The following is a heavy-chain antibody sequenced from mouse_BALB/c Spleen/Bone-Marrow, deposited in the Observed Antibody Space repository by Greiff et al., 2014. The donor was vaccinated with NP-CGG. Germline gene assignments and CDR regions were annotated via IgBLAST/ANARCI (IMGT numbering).Heavy chain of an antibody. V-gene: IGHV1-87*01. CDR1: GYTFTSYW. Sequence: QVQLQQPGAELARPGASVKLSCKASGYTFTSYWMQWVKQRPGQGLEWIGTIYPGDGDTRYTQKFKGKATSTADKSSSTAYMQLSSLASEDSAVYYCARFGYSFAYWGQGTLVTVSA. CDR2: IYPGDGDT. CDR3: ARFGYSFAY. D-gene: IGHD2-3*01. J-gene: IGHJ3*01.